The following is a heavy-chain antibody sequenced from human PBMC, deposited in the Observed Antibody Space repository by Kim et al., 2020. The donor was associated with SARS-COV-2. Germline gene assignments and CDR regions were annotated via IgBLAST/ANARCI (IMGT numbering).Heavy chain of an antibody. D-gene: IGHD4-4*01. V-gene: IGHV4-59*01. CDR3: ARDAPYSNYERGRYYYYGMDV. CDR2: IYYSGST. Sequence: SETLSLTCTVSGGSISSYYWSWIRQPPGKGLEWIGYIYYSGSTNYNPSLKSRVTISVDTSKNQFSLKLSSVTAADTAVYYCARDAPYSNYERGRYYYYGMDVWGQGTTVTVSS. J-gene: IGHJ6*02. CDR1: GGSISSYY.